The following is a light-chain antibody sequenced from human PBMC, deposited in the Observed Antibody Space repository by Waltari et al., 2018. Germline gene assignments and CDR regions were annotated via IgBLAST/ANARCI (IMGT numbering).Light chain of an antibody. CDR1: SSDVGNYNS. V-gene: IGLV2-11*01. Sequence: QSALTQPRSVSGSPGQSVTISCTGTSSDVGNYNSVSWYQHHPGKVPKLMIYDVTKRPAGVPDRFSGSKSGNTASLTISGLQAEDEAAYYCCSYASSDTVGVVFGGGTTLTVL. J-gene: IGLJ2*01. CDR3: CSYASSDTVGVV. CDR2: DVT.